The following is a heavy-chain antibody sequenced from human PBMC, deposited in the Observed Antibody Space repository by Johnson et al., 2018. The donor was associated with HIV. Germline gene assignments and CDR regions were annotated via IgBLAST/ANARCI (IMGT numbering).Heavy chain of an antibody. J-gene: IGHJ3*02. Sequence: VLLVESGGGVVQPGRSLRLSCAASGFTFSSYWMSWVRQAPGKGLEWVANIKQDGSEKYYVDSVKGRFTISRDNSKNTLYLQMNSLRAEDTAVYYCARERTWDYDMAFDIWGQGTMVTVSS. CDR2: IKQDGSEK. CDR3: ARERTWDYDMAFDI. V-gene: IGHV3-7*01. D-gene: IGHD3-22*01. CDR1: GFTFSSYW.